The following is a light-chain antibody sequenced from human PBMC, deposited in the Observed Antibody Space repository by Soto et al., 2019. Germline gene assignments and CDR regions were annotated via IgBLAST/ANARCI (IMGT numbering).Light chain of an antibody. CDR1: SSDIGAYNY. CDR3: SSYTSTSTLDV. J-gene: IGLJ1*01. V-gene: IGLV2-14*01. Sequence: QSVLTQPASVSGSPGQSITISCIGTSSDIGAYNYVSWYQQHPGKVPKLMIYEVTNRRSGLSNRFSGSKSGNTASLTISGLQAEDEADYFCSSYTSTSTLDVFGTGTKVTAL. CDR2: EVT.